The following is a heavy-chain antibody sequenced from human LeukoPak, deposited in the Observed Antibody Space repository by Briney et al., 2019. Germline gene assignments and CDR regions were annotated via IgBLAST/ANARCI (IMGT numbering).Heavy chain of an antibody. D-gene: IGHD5-18*01. J-gene: IGHJ4*02. Sequence: ASVKVSCKASGYTFTSYYMHWVRQAPGQGLEWMGIINSSGGTTTYAQKFQGRVTMTRDTSTSTVYMELSSLTSEDTAVYYCARGYGYRGYFDYWGQGTLVTVSS. CDR1: GYTFTSYY. CDR2: INSSGGTT. CDR3: ARGYGYRGYFDY. V-gene: IGHV1-46*01.